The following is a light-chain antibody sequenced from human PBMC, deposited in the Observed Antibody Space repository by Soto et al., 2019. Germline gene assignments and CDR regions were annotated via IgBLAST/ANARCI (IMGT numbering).Light chain of an antibody. CDR2: EVN. CDR3: NSYTNNNTLV. Sequence: QSVLTQPASVSGSLGQSITISCSGTSSDVGDYKFVSWYQQHPGKAPKLIIYEVNNRPSGVSNRFSGSKSGNTASLTISGLQAEDEADYYCNSYTNNNTLVFGGGTQLTVL. J-gene: IGLJ2*01. CDR1: SSDVGDYKF. V-gene: IGLV2-14*01.